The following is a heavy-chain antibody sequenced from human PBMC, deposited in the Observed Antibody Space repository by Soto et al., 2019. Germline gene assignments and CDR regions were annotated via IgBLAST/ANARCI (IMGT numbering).Heavy chain of an antibody. Sequence: PSETLFLTXAVYGGSFSGYYWSWIRQPPGKGLEWIGEINHSGSTNYNPSLKSRVTISVDTSKNQFSLKLSSVTAADTAVYYCARATNYDYVWGSYRTGWFDPWGQGTLVTVSS. V-gene: IGHV4-34*01. CDR3: ARATNYDYVWGSYRTGWFDP. CDR2: INHSGST. CDR1: GGSFSGYY. J-gene: IGHJ5*02. D-gene: IGHD3-16*02.